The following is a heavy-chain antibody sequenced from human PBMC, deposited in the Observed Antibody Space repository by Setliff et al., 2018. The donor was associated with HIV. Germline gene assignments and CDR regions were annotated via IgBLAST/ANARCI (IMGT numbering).Heavy chain of an antibody. Sequence: PSETLSLTCTVSGGSVNSGGFYWSWVRQHPERGLEWIGFIYHSGSAYSNPSLKSRAKISVETSKNQFSLKLTSVTVADTALYFCARDSLRHRDLEWSHNWFDPWGQGTLVTVSS. V-gene: IGHV4-31*03. CDR3: ARDSLRHRDLEWSHNWFDP. CDR1: GGSVNSGGFY. CDR2: IYHSGSA. D-gene: IGHD3-3*01. J-gene: IGHJ5*02.